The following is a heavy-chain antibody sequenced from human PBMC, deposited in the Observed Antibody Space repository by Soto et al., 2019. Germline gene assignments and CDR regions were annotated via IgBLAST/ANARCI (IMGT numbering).Heavy chain of an antibody. V-gene: IGHV1-69*02. D-gene: IGHD3-10*01. CDR3: ATNYGSGSTHFDY. CDR1: EGTFNSYT. Sequence: QVQLVQSGAEVKKPGSSVKVSCTASEGTFNSYTISWVRQAPGQGLEWMGRVIPILGMADFAQKFQGRVMITADNSPSTAYMALSSLRSDDTAGYYCATNYGSGSTHFDYWGQGTLVTVSS. J-gene: IGHJ4*02. CDR2: VIPILGMA.